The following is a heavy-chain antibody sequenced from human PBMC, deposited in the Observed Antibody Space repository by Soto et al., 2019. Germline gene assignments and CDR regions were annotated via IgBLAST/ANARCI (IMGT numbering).Heavy chain of an antibody. CDR2: IWYDGSNK. Sequence: QVQLVESGGGVVQPGRSLRLSCAASGFTFSSYGMHWVRQAPGKGLEWVAVIWYDGSNKYYADSVKGRFTISRDNSKNPLYLQMSIVRAEDTAVYYWARGGHVDMSNYYYYGMDVWGQGTTVTVSS. V-gene: IGHV3-33*01. J-gene: IGHJ6*02. CDR3: ARGGHVDMSNYYYYGMDV. D-gene: IGHD2-15*01. CDR1: GFTFSSYG.